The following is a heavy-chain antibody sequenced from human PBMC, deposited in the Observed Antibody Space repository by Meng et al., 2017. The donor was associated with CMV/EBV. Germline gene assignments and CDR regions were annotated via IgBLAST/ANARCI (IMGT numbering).Heavy chain of an antibody. CDR2: ISSSSSYI. D-gene: IGHD5-18*01. CDR1: GFTFSSYS. CDR3: AREVSSYGNGYYYYYGMDV. V-gene: IGHV3-21*01. Sequence: GESLKISCAASGFTFSSYSMNWVRQAPGKGLEWVSSISSSSSYIYYADSVKGRFNISRDNAKNSLYLQMNSLRAEDTAVYYCAREVSSYGNGYYYYYGMDVWGQGTTVTVSS. J-gene: IGHJ6*02.